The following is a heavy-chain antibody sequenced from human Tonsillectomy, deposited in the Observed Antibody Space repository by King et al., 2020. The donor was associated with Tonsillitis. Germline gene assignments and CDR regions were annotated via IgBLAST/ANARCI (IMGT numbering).Heavy chain of an antibody. V-gene: IGHV4-30-2*01. CDR1: GGSISSGGYS. J-gene: IGHJ4*02. D-gene: IGHD3-16*01. Sequence: MQLQESGSGLVKPSQTLSLTCAVSGGSISSGGYSWSWIRQPPGKGLEWIGYIYHSGSTYYNPSLKSRVTISVDRSKNQFSLKLSSVTAADTAVYYCARGVGLGLLGFDYRGQGTLVTVSS. CDR3: ARGVGLGLLGFDY. CDR2: IYHSGST.